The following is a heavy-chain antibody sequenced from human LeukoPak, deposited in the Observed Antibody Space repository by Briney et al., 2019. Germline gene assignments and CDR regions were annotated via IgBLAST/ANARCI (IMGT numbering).Heavy chain of an antibody. J-gene: IGHJ5*02. D-gene: IGHD2-15*01. V-gene: IGHV1-8*01. Sequence: ASVKVSCKASGYTFTSYDINWVRQATGQGLEWMGWMNPNSGNTGYAQKFQGRVTMTRNTSISTAYMELCSLRSEDTAVYYCARERGYCSGGSCYRPRRFDPWGQGTLVTVSS. CDR1: GYTFTSYD. CDR2: MNPNSGNT. CDR3: ARERGYCSGGSCYRPRRFDP.